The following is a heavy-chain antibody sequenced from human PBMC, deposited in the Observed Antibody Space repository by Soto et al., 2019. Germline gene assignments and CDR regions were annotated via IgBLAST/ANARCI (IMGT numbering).Heavy chain of an antibody. Sequence: EVQLLESGGGLVQPGGSLRLFCAASGFTFSRYAMSWVRQAPGKGLEWVSAISGSGGSTYYADSVKGRFTISRDNSKNSRYLQMNSLRAEDTAVYYCATSGYCSSTSCYVFGSMRWGQGTLVTVSS. CDR1: GFTFSRYA. D-gene: IGHD2-2*03. J-gene: IGHJ4*02. CDR2: ISGSGGST. V-gene: IGHV3-23*01. CDR3: ATSGYCSSTSCYVFGSMR.